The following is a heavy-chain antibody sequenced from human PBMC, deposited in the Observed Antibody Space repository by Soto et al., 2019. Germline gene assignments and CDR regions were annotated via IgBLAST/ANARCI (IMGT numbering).Heavy chain of an antibody. J-gene: IGHJ6*02. V-gene: IGHV3-33*01. CDR2: IWYDGSNK. CDR1: GFTFSSYG. CDR3: ARMGGDYDSYYYHGMDV. D-gene: IGHD4-17*01. Sequence: PGGSLRLSCAASGFTFSSYGMHWVRQAPGKGLEWVAVIWYDGSNKYYADSVKGRFTISRDNSKNTLYLQMNSLRAEDTAVYYCARMGGDYDSYYYHGMDVWGPGTTVTVSS.